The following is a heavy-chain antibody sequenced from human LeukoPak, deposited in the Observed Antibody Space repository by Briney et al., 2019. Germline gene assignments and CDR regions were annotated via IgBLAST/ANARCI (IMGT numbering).Heavy chain of an antibody. V-gene: IGHV4-34*01. CDR1: GGSFSGYY. CDR3: ARKNIGENNWFDP. D-gene: IGHD2/OR15-2a*01. J-gene: IGHJ5*02. CDR2: INHSGST. Sequence: SETLSLTCAVYGGSFSGYYWSWIRQPPGKGLEWIGEINHSGSTNYNPSLKSRVTISVDTSKNKFSLKLSSVTAADTAVYYCARKNIGENNWFDPWGQGTLVTVSS.